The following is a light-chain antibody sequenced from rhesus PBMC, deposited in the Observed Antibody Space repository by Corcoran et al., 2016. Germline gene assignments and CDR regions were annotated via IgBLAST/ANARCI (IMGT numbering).Light chain of an antibody. CDR2: YAA. J-gene: IGKJ1*01. CDR3: QQHNSDPRT. Sequence: DIQMTQSPSSLSASVGDTVTITCRASQGISNYLAWYPQKPGKAPKPLIYYAANLESGVPSRFSGSGDGTDFTLTISSMQPEDFATYYCQQHNSDPRTFGQGTKVEIK. V-gene: IGKV1S16*01. CDR1: QGISNY.